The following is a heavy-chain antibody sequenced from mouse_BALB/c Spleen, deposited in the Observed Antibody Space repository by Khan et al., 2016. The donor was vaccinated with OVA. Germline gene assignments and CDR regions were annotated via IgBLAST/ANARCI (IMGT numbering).Heavy chain of an antibody. CDR2: IYPGNVNT. Sequence: QVQLQQSGAELVKPGASVRISCKASGYTFTSYFIHWVKQRPGQGLEWIGWIYPGNVNTEYNERFPGKATLTADKSSSTTYLQLSSLTSEDSAFYCCARAVYGSMAYWGQGTMVTVSA. D-gene: IGHD2-10*02. V-gene: IGHV1S56*01. CDR3: ARAVYGSMAY. CDR1: GYTFTSYF. J-gene: IGHJ3*01.